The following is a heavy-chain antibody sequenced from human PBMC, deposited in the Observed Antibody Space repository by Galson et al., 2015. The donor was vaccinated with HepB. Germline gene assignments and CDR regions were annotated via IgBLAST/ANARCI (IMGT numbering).Heavy chain of an antibody. CDR2: ISSSSHYI. Sequence: SLRLSCAASGFTFSSYTMDWVRQAPGKGLEWVSSISSSSHYIFYADSVKGRFTISRDNANNSLYLQMTSLRAEDTAVYYCARDVNARDYDFWSGYYPLWGQGTLVTVSS. CDR1: GFTFSSYT. CDR3: ARDVNARDYDFWSGYYPL. D-gene: IGHD3-3*01. V-gene: IGHV3-21*01. J-gene: IGHJ4*02.